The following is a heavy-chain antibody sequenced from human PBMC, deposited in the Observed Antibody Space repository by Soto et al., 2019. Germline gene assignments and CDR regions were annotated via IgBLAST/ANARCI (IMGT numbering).Heavy chain of an antibody. CDR1: GGTFSSYA. J-gene: IGHJ6*02. V-gene: IGHV1-69*12. CDR2: IIPIFGTA. Sequence: QVQLVQSGAEVKKPGSSVKVSCKASGGTFSSYAISWVRQAPGQGLEWMGGIIPIFGTANYAQKFLGRVTITADESTSTAYRELSSLRSEDTAVYYCAAPSGSYAGDYYYYGMDVWGQGTTVTVSS. D-gene: IGHD1-26*01. CDR3: AAPSGSYAGDYYYYGMDV.